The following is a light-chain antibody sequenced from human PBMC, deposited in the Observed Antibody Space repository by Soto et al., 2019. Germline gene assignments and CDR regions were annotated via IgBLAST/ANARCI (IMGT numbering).Light chain of an antibody. CDR3: QHYYNYSVT. CDR1: QIISWW. CDR2: DAS. V-gene: IGKV1-5*01. J-gene: IGKJ1*01. Sequence: DIQMTQSPSTLSASVGDRVTITCRASQIISWWLAWYQQTPGKAPKLLIYDASSLSSGVPSRFSGSGSGTEFTLTISSLQADDFGTYYCQHYYNYSVTFGQGTKVDIK.